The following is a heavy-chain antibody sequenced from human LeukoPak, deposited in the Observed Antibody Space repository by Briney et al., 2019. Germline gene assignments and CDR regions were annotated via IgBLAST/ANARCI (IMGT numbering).Heavy chain of an antibody. CDR1: GFTFSSYS. V-gene: IGHV3-48*01. CDR3: ARIAEWFGKFSTFDI. Sequence: GGSLRLSCAASGFTFSSYSMTWVRQAPGKGLEWISYISSTSNTIYYADSVKGRVTISRDNAKNSLYLQMSSLTVDDTAVYYCARIAEWFGKFSTFDIWGQGTVVTVSS. D-gene: IGHD3-10*01. J-gene: IGHJ3*02. CDR2: ISSTSNTI.